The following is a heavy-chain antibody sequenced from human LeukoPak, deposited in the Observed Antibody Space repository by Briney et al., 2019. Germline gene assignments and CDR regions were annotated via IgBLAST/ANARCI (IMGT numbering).Heavy chain of an antibody. D-gene: IGHD1-1*01. J-gene: IGHJ3*02. CDR1: GGSISSYY. Sequence: SETLSLTCTVSGGSISSYYWSWIRQPPGKGLEWIGYIYYSGSTNYNPSLKSRVTISVDTSKNQFSLKLSSVTAADTAVYYCARDRYNWNSGHAFDTWGQGTMVTVSS. CDR2: IYYSGST. V-gene: IGHV4-59*01. CDR3: ARDRYNWNSGHAFDT.